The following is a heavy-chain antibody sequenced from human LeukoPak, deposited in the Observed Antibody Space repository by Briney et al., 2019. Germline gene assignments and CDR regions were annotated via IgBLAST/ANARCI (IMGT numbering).Heavy chain of an antibody. D-gene: IGHD2-2*01. V-gene: IGHV3-21*01. CDR1: GFTFSSYS. Sequence: GGSLRLSCAASGFTFSSYSMNWVRQAPGKGLEWVSSISSSSSYIYYADSVKGRFTISRDNAKNSLYLQMNSLRAEDTAVYYCAKVGYCSSTSCDAPNWFDPWGQGTLVTVSS. J-gene: IGHJ5*02. CDR3: AKVGYCSSTSCDAPNWFDP. CDR2: ISSSSSYI.